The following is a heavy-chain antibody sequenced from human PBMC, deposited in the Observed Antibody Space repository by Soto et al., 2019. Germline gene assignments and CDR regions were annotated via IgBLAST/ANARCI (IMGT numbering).Heavy chain of an antibody. CDR2: IIPIFGTP. CDR1: GGTFNSYA. D-gene: IGHD4-17*01. Sequence: QVLLVQSGAEVKKPGSSVKVSCKASGGTFNSYAISWVRQAPGQGLEWMGGIIPIFGTPQYAQRSQGRVTISADMSTDTVYLELSSDDTAVYYCARSDYTDLNFYALDVWGRGTPVIVSS. J-gene: IGHJ6*02. CDR3: ARSDYTDLNFYALDV. V-gene: IGHV1-69*06.